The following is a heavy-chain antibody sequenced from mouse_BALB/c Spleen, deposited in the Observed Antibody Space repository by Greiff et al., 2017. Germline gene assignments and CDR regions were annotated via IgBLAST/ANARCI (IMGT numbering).Heavy chain of an antibody. J-gene: IGHJ2*01. CDR1: GFTFSSFG. Sequence: EVMLVESGGGLVQPGGSRKLSCAASGFTFSSFGMHWVRQAPEKGLEWVAYISSGSSTIYYADTVKGRFTISRDNPKNTLFLQMTSLRSEDTAMYYCARWPSYDYDGGYFDYWGQGTTLTVSS. D-gene: IGHD2-4*01. V-gene: IGHV5-17*02. CDR2: ISSGSSTI. CDR3: ARWPSYDYDGGYFDY.